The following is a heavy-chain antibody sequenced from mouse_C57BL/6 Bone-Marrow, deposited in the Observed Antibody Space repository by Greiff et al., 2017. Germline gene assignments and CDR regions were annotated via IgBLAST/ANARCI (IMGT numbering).Heavy chain of an antibody. Sequence: VQLQQPGAELVKPGASVKLSCKASGYTFTSYWMQWVKQRPGQGLEWIGEIDPSDSYTNYNQKFKGKATLTVDTSSSTAYMQLSSLTSEDSAVYYCARDRYYGDYWGQGTTLTVSS. J-gene: IGHJ2*01. CDR2: IDPSDSYT. V-gene: IGHV1-50*01. D-gene: IGHD2-3*01. CDR3: ARDRYYGDY. CDR1: GYTFTSYW.